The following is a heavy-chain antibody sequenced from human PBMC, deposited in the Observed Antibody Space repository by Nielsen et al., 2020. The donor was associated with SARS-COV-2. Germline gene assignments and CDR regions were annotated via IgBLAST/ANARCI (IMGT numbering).Heavy chain of an antibody. J-gene: IGHJ4*02. CDR3: ARDVSITIFEMVRSHFDH. D-gene: IGHD3-3*01. CDR1: GYTFSSYG. CDR2: ISGYNGNT. V-gene: IGHV1-18*01. Sequence: ASVKVSCKASGYTFSSYGISWVRQAPGQGLEWMGWISGYNGNTNFPHKLQGRVTLTTDTSTNTAYMELRSLRSDDTAVYYCARDVSITIFEMVRSHFDHWGQGTLVTVSS.